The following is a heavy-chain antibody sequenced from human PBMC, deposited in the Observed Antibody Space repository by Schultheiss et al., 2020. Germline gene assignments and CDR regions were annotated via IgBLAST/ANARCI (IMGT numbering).Heavy chain of an antibody. CDR1: GFTFSSYA. J-gene: IGHJ4*02. Sequence: GGSLRLSCAVSGFTFSSYAMSWVRQAPGKGLEWVAVISYDGSNKYYADSVKGRFTISRDNSKNTLYLQMNSLRAEDTAVYYCARGEDGYNLAIGYWGQGTLVTVSS. CDR3: ARGEDGYNLAIGY. CDR2: ISYDGSNK. V-gene: IGHV3-30*14. D-gene: IGHD5-24*01.